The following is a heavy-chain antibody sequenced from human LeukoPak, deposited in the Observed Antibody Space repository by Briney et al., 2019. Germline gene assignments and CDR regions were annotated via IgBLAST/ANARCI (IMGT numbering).Heavy chain of an antibody. CDR2: ISAYNGNT. CDR1: GYTLTSYG. CDR3: ARGDGSSTSCLGY. Sequence: ASVKVSCKASGYTLTSYGISWVRQAPGQGLEWMGWISAYNGNTNYAQKLQGRVTMTRDTSTSTVYMELSSLRSEDTAVYYCARGDGSSTSCLGYWGQGTLVTVSS. J-gene: IGHJ4*02. V-gene: IGHV1-18*01. D-gene: IGHD2-2*01.